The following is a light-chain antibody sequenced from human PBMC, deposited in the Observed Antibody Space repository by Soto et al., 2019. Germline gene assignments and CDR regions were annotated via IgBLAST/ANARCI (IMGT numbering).Light chain of an antibody. CDR3: SSYTSSSTPYV. CDR2: EVN. J-gene: IGLJ1*01. Sequence: QSALTQPASVSGSPGQSITISCTGTSSDVGDYNYVSWYQQHPGKAPKLMIYEVNNRPSGVSNRFSGSKSGNTASLTISGLQAEDEADYYCSSYTSSSTPYVFGTGTQLTVL. CDR1: SSDVGDYNY. V-gene: IGLV2-14*01.